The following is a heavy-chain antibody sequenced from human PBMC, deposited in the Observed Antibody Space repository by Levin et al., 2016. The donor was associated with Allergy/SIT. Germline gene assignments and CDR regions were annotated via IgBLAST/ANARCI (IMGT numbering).Heavy chain of an antibody. CDR3: ARVGRGFLRNDAFDI. V-gene: IGHV4-59*01. J-gene: IGHJ3*02. D-gene: IGHD1-14*01. CDR1: GGSISSYY. CDR2: IYYSGST. Sequence: SETLSLTCTVSGGSISSYYWSWIRQPPGKGLEWIGYIYYSGSTNYNPSLKSRVTISVDTSKNQFSLKLSSVTAADTAVYYCARVGRGFLRNDAFDIWGQGTMVTVSS.